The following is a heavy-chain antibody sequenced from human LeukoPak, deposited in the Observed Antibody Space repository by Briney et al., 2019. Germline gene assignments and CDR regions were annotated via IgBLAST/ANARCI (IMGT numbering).Heavy chain of an antibody. CDR1: GGSFSGYY. CDR2: INHSGST. CDR3: ARGRSTMVRGVRTFDY. D-gene: IGHD3-10*01. J-gene: IGHJ4*02. V-gene: IGHV4-34*01. Sequence: PSGTLSLTCAVYGGSFSGYYWSWIRQPPGKGLEWIGEINHSGSTNYNPSLKSRVTISVDTSKNQFSLKLSSVTAADTAVYYCARGRSTMVRGVRTFDYWGQGTLVTVSS.